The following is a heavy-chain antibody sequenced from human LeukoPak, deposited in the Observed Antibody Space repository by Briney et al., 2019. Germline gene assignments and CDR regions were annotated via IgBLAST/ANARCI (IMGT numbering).Heavy chain of an antibody. CDR3: ARPRGLYYYDSSGYRFDY. J-gene: IGHJ4*02. V-gene: IGHV4-38-2*02. CDR2: IYHSGST. D-gene: IGHD3-22*01. CDR1: GYSISSGYY. Sequence: SETLSLTCTVSGYSISSGYYWGWIRQPPGQGLEWIGSIYHSGSTYYNPSLKSRVTISVDTSKNQFSLKLSSVTAADTAVYYCARPRGLYYYDSSGYRFDYWGQGTLVTVSS.